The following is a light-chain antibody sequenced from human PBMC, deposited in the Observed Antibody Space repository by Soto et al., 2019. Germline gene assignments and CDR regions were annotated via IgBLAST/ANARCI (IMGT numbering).Light chain of an antibody. Sequence: QSALTQPASVSGSPGQSITISCSGTINDIGGYNYVSWYQHHPGKAPKLIIYEVTNRPSGVSDRFSGSKSGNTASLIISGLQPEDEAVYFCGSYTIRSTYVLGGGTKLTVL. CDR1: INDIGGYNY. CDR3: GSYTIRSTYV. CDR2: EVT. V-gene: IGLV2-14*01. J-gene: IGLJ3*02.